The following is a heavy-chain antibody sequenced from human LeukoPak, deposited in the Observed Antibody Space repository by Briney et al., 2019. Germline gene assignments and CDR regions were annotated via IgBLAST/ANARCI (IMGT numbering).Heavy chain of an antibody. CDR1: GGSISSYY. D-gene: IGHD2-15*01. CDR2: IYYSGYT. CDR3: ARAQWPTVVVAATRASPFQVFDY. V-gene: IGHV4-59*01. Sequence: SETLSLTCTVSGGSISSYYWSWIRQPPGKGLKWIGNIYYSGYTTYSPSLRSRVTISVDTSKNQFSLKLSSVTAADTAVYYCARAQWPTVVVAATRASPFQVFDYWGQGTLVTVSS. J-gene: IGHJ4*02.